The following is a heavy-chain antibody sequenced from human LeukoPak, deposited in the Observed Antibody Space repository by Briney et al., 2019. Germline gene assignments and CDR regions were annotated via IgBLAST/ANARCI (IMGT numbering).Heavy chain of an antibody. CDR1: GFTFTSSA. CDR2: IVFASRNK. V-gene: IGHV1-58*02. D-gene: IGHD1-26*01. CDR3: AALGATGFFSAFDS. J-gene: IGHJ3*02. Sequence: VRLSCKASGFTFTSSAMQGVRQARRHRLKCRGCIVFASRNKTYAKKFQERVTITEEMSRSTSNLELSSLRSEATAVFYCAALGATGFFSAFDSWGQGTMVTVSS.